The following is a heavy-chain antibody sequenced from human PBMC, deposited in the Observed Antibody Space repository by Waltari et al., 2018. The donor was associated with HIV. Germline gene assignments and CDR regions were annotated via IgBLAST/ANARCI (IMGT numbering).Heavy chain of an antibody. D-gene: IGHD2-2*01. CDR1: ASTFTGYG. CDR2: VNTYNGNT. Sequence: VQLVQSGTEVKKPGASVKVSCKASASTFTGYGIIWVRQAPGQGLEWMGWVNTYNGNTNYAQKFQGRVSMTTDTSTSTAYMELRSLRSDDTAIYFCARVATTETSQFYGMDVWGQGTTVTVSS. CDR3: ARVATTETSQFYGMDV. J-gene: IGHJ6*02. V-gene: IGHV1-18*01.